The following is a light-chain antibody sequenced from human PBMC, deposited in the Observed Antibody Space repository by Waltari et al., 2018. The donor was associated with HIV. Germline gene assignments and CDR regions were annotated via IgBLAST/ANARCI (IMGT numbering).Light chain of an antibody. V-gene: IGLV1-40*01. CDR2: GNS. Sequence: QSVLTQPPSVSGAPGQRVTISCTGSSSNIGAGYDVHWYQHLPGTAPKLLICGNSNRPSGVPDRFSGSKSGTSASLAITGLQAEDEADYYCQSYDSSLSGGDVVFGGGTKLTVL. CDR3: QSYDSSLSGGDVV. J-gene: IGLJ2*01. CDR1: SSNIGAGYD.